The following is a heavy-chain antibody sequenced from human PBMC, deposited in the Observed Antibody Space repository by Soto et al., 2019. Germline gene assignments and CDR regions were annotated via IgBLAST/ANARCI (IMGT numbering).Heavy chain of an antibody. D-gene: IGHD2-21*02. CDR3: AKLGIGDPGLLYYFDY. CDR2: ISGSGGST. CDR1: GFTFSSYA. Sequence: GGSLRLSCAASGFTFSSYAMSWVRQAPGKGLEWVSAISGSGGSTYYADSVKGRFTISRDNSKNTLYLQMNSLRAEDTAVYYCAKLGIGDPGLLYYFDYWGQGTLVTVSS. J-gene: IGHJ4*02. V-gene: IGHV3-23*01.